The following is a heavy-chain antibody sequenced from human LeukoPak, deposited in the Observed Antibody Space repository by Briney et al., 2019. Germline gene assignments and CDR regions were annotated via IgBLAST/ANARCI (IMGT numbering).Heavy chain of an antibody. D-gene: IGHD6-13*01. J-gene: IGHJ6*02. CDR2: INPSGGST. CDR1: GYTFTSYY. CDR3: ARDLAPPSRPQQLVHRHYYYYGMDV. Sequence: ASVKVSCKASGYTFTSYYMHWVRQAPGQGLEWMGIINPSGGSTSYAQKFQGRVTMTRDTSTSTVYMELSSLRSEDTAVYYCARDLAPPSRPQQLVHRHYYYYGMDVWGQGTTVTVSS. V-gene: IGHV1-46*01.